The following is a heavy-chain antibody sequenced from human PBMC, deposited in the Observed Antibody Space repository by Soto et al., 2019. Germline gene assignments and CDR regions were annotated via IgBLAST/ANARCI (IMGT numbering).Heavy chain of an antibody. D-gene: IGHD6-13*01. Sequence: VKGSWKAAGHTITGDYRYLLRPARGQGLEWMGWINPNSGGTNYAQKFQGWVTMTRDTSISTAYMELSRLRSDDTAVYYCARDRLAAAAAPYGMDGWGQGTTVT. V-gene: IGHV1-2*04. CDR1: GHTITGDY. CDR2: INPNSGGT. CDR3: ARDRLAAAAAPYGMDG. J-gene: IGHJ6*02.